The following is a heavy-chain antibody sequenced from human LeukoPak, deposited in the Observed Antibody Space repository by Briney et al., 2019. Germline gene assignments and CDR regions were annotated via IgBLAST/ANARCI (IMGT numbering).Heavy chain of an antibody. J-gene: IGHJ4*02. D-gene: IGHD1-26*01. V-gene: IGHV3-21*01. Sequence: GGSLRLSCAASGFTFSSYSMNWVRQAPGKGLEWVSPISSSSSYIYYADSVKGRFTISRDNAKNSLYLQMNSLRAEDTAVYYCARDLGYSGSYYIDYWGQGTLVTVSS. CDR1: GFTFSSYS. CDR3: ARDLGYSGSYYIDY. CDR2: ISSSSSYI.